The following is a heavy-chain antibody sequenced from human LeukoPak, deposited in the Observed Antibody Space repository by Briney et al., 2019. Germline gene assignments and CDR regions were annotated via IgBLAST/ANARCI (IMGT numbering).Heavy chain of an antibody. CDR3: ARGRFLDAFDI. CDR1: GGSISSYY. CDR2: IYYSGST. V-gene: IGHV4-59*01. D-gene: IGHD3-3*01. J-gene: IGHJ3*02. Sequence: SSETLSLTCTASGGSISSYYWSWIRQPPGKGLEWIGYIYYSGSTKYKPSLKSRVTISVDTSKNQFSLKLSSVTAADTAVYYCARGRFLDAFDIWGQGTMVTVSS.